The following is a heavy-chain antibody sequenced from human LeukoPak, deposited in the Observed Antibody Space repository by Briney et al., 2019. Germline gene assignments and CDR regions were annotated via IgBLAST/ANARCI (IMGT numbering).Heavy chain of an antibody. Sequence: ASVTVSCKASGYTFTSSYMHWVREATGQGPEWMGIINPSGGSTSYAQKFQARVTMTSDTSESTVYMELRSLRSEDAAVTYCASTEILCSGGSCYFAPFDYWVQGTLVTVSS. CDR1: GYTFTSSY. V-gene: IGHV1-46*01. CDR2: INPSGGST. J-gene: IGHJ4*02. CDR3: ASTEILCSGGSCYFAPFDY. D-gene: IGHD2-15*01.